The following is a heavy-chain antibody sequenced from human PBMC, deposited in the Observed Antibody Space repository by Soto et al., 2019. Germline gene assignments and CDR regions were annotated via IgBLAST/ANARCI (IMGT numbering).Heavy chain of an antibody. CDR3: ARGAYDYIWGVRYYYYMDV. Sequence: GGSLRLSCAASGFTFSSYWMHWVRQAPGKGLVWVSRINSDGSSTSYADSVKGRFTISRDNAKNTLYLQMNSLRAEDTAVYYCARGAYDYIWGVRYYYYMDVWGKGTTVTVSS. CDR2: INSDGSST. D-gene: IGHD3-16*01. V-gene: IGHV3-74*01. CDR1: GFTFSSYW. J-gene: IGHJ6*03.